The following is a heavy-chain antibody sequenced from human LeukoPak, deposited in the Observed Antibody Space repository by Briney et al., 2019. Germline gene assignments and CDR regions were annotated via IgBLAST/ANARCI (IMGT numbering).Heavy chain of an antibody. Sequence: TSQSPSLTWAVYAGSVSGYYWSWIRQPPRKGPEWIGEMNHRGSTNYNPSLKSRVTISVETSNNQFSLKLSSVTAADTAVYYCARGGIITMVRGVSYYFDYWGQGTLVTVSS. D-gene: IGHD3-10*01. V-gene: IGHV4-34*01. J-gene: IGHJ4*02. CDR2: MNHRGST. CDR3: ARGGIITMVRGVSYYFDY. CDR1: AGSVSGYY.